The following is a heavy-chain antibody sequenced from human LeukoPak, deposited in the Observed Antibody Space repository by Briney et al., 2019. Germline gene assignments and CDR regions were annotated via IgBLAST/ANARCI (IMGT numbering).Heavy chain of an antibody. CDR2: ISYSGSS. Sequence: SETLSLTCTVSGGSIISTIYYWGWIRQSPGKGLDWIGSISYSGSSFCKPSLKSRVTLAVDTSKNQFSLRLSSVTAADTAFYYCARDRGVSGFDYWGQGTLVTVSS. CDR1: GGSIISTIYY. CDR3: ARDRGVSGFDY. V-gene: IGHV4-39*07. D-gene: IGHD6-13*01. J-gene: IGHJ4*02.